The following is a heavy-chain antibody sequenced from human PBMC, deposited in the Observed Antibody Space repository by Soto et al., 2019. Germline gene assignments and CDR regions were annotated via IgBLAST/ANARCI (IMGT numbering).Heavy chain of an antibody. CDR2: IKTDGSA. J-gene: IGHJ3*02. CDR1: GFTFSSHW. CDR3: ASDMRPVPWYGGVSSGFDI. V-gene: IGHV3-74*01. Sequence: EVQLVESGGGLVQPGGSLTLSCVASGFTFSSHWMHWVRQAPGKGLVWVSRIKTDGSATYADSVKGRFTFSRDNSKNTLFLQMNSLRASDTAVYFCASDMRPVPWYGGVSSGFDIWGQGTVVTVAS. D-gene: IGHD3-10*01.